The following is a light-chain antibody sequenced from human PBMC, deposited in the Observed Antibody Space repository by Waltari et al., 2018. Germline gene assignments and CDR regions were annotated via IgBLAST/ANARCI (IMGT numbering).Light chain of an antibody. V-gene: IGLV3-19*01. J-gene: IGLJ2*01. Sequence: SSELTQDPAVSVALGQTVRITCQGDSLRSYYASWYQQNPGQAPVLVIYGKDNRPSGIPDRFSGSSSGNTASLTITGAQAEDEADYYCNSRDSSGNHRGVFGGGTKLTVL. CDR2: GKD. CDR1: SLRSYY. CDR3: NSRDSSGNHRGV.